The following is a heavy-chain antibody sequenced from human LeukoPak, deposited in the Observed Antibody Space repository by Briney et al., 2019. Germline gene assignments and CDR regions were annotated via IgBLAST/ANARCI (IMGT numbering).Heavy chain of an antibody. Sequence: GGSLRLSCAASGFTLSNYDMNWVRQAPGKGLEWVSSISTSSRYIYYKDSVRGRFTISRDDAKNSLYLEMNSLRAEDTAVYYCARADCSSSTCYLRRSWFDPWGQGNLDTVSS. V-gene: IGHV3-21*01. CDR2: ISTSSRYI. CDR1: GFTLSNYD. D-gene: IGHD2-2*01. CDR3: ARADCSSSTCYLRRSWFDP. J-gene: IGHJ5*02.